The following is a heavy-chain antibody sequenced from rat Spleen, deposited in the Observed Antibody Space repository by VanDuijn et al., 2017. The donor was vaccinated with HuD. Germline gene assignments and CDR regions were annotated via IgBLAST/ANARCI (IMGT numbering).Heavy chain of an antibody. Sequence: EVQLVESGGGLVQPGRSLKLSCAASGFTFSDYNMAWVRQAPKKGLEWVATISYDGSSTYYRDSVKGRCTISKDNAKSTLYLQMDSWRSEDTAIYYCARLINWEPFDYWGQGVMVTVSS. CDR2: ISYDGSST. V-gene: IGHV5-7*01. D-gene: IGHD5-1*01. CDR1: GFTFSDYN. CDR3: ARLINWEPFDY. J-gene: IGHJ2*01.